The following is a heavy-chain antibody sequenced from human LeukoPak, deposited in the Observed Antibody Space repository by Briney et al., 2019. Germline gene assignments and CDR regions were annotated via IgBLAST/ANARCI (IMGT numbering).Heavy chain of an antibody. CDR2: IYYSGST. V-gene: IGHV4-59*01. J-gene: IGHJ4*02. Sequence: PSETLSLTCTVSGGSISSYYWSWIRQPPGKGLEWIGYIYYSGSTNYNPSLKNRVTISVDTSKNQFSLKLSSVTAADTAVYYCARAMDTAMVNDYWGQGTLVTVSS. D-gene: IGHD5-18*01. CDR1: GGSISSYY. CDR3: ARAMDTAMVNDY.